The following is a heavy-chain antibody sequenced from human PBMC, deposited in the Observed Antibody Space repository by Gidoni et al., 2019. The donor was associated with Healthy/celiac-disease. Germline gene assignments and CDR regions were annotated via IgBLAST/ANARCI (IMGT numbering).Heavy chain of an antibody. CDR3: ARDTAKNYYYDSSGYTY. V-gene: IGHV3-30-3*01. CDR1: GLTLSSYA. J-gene: IGHJ4*02. D-gene: IGHD3-22*01. CDR2: ISYDGSNK. Sequence: QVQMVESGGGVVQPGRSLRLSCAASGLTLSSYAMHWVRQAPGKGLEGVAGISYDGSNKYYADSVKGRFTISRDNSKNTLYLQMNSLRAEDTAVYYCARDTAKNYYYDSSGYTYWGQGTLVTVSS.